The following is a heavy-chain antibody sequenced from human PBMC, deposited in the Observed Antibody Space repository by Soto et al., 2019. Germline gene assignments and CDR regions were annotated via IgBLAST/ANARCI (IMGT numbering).Heavy chain of an antibody. V-gene: IGHV4-39*02. CDR3: ARGGDNYDGSGYHYTALLAS. Sequence: TSETLSLTCTVSGGSISSSSYYWGWIRQPPGKGLEWIGSIYYSGSTYYNPSLKSRVTISVDTSKNHFYLKLTSVTAADSAVYYCARGGDNYDGSGYHYTALLASWGQGTLVTVSS. J-gene: IGHJ5*02. D-gene: IGHD3-22*01. CDR2: IYYSGST. CDR1: GGSISSSSYY.